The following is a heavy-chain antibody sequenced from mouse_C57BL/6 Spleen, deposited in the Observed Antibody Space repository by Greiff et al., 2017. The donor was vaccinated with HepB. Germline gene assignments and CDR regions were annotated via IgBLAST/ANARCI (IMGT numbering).Heavy chain of an antibody. J-gene: IGHJ1*03. CDR1: GYTFTSYW. CDR2: IDPSDSYT. CDR3: ARGKKGDWYFDV. Sequence: QVQLQQPGAELVKPGASVKLSCKASGYTFTSYWMQWVKQRPGQGLEWIGEIDPSDSYTNYNQKFKGKATLTVDTSSSTAYMQLSSLTSEDSAVYYCARGKKGDWYFDVWGTGTTVTVSS. V-gene: IGHV1-50*01.